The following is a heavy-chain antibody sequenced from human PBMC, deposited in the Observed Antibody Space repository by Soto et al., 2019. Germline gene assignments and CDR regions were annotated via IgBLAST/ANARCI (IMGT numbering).Heavy chain of an antibody. Sequence: QITLKESGPTLVKPTQTLTLTCTFSGFSLSTSGVGVGWIRQPPGKALAWLALIYWDDDKRYSPSLKSRLTITKDTSKNPVVLTMTHMDPVDTATYYCAHAYYYDSSGYPRDWFDPWGQGTLVTVSS. CDR1: GFSLSTSGVG. D-gene: IGHD3-22*01. CDR2: IYWDDDK. CDR3: AHAYYYDSSGYPRDWFDP. V-gene: IGHV2-5*02. J-gene: IGHJ5*02.